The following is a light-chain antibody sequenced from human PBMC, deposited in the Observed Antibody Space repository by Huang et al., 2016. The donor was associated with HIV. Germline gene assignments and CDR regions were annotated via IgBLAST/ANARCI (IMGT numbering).Light chain of an antibody. CDR3: QQAYICPRGVA. CDR2: DAS. J-gene: IGKJ5*01. CDR1: QDISNW. V-gene: IGKV1D-12*01. Sequence: DIQMTQSPSYVSASIGDRVTITCRATQDISNWLAWYQQKPGKAPKLLIYDASSLKSVVPSRFSGTGSGTYFTLTINKLQHDDFATYYCQQAYICPRGVAFGQGTRLEIK.